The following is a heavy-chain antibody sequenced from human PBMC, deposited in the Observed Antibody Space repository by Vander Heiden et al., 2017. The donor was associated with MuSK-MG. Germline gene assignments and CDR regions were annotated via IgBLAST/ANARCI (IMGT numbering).Heavy chain of an antibody. CDR3: ARGSAEGSIRGRANIDY. CDR2: INHSGST. Sequence: QVQLQQWGAGLLKPSETLSLTCAVYGGSFSGYYWSWIRQPPGKGLEWIGEINHSGSTNYNPSLKSRVTISVDTSKNQFSLKLSSVTAADTAVYYCARGSAEGSIRGRANIDYWGQGTLVTVSS. D-gene: IGHD3-10*01. CDR1: GGSFSGYY. J-gene: IGHJ4*02. V-gene: IGHV4-34*01.